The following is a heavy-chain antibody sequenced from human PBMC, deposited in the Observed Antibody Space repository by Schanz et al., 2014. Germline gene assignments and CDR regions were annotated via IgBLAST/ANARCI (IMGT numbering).Heavy chain of an antibody. CDR2: FDAHDGRA. CDR1: GFTFSTHA. J-gene: IGHJ5*02. CDR3: TRDVRLDRRGNWFDP. V-gene: IGHV3-23*01. D-gene: IGHD1-1*01. Sequence: EVQLLESGGGLVQPGGSLRLSCAASGFTFSTHAMSWVRQAPGKGLEWVSGFDAHDGRAYYADSAKGRFTISRDNSKSTLYVEMNSLRVEDTAVYYCTRDVRLDRRGNWFDPWGQGTLVTVSS.